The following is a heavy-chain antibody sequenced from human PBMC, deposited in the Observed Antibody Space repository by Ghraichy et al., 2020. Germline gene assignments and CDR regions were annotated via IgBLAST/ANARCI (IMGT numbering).Heavy chain of an antibody. D-gene: IGHD2-15*01. CDR2: IYYSGST. CDR3: ARSGGNCSGGSCYARQENTLPTYYYYGMDV. Sequence: SHTLSLTCTVSGGSISSGGYYWSWIRQHPGKGLEWIGYIYYSGSTYYNPSLKSRVTISVDTSKNQFSLKLGSVTAADTAVYYCARSGGNCSGGSCYARQENTLPTYYYYGMDVWGQGTTVTVSS. J-gene: IGHJ6*02. CDR1: GGSISSGGYY. V-gene: IGHV4-31*03.